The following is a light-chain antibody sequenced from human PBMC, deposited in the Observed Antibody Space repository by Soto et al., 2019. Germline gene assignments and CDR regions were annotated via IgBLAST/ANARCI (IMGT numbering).Light chain of an antibody. Sequence: EIVLTQSPATLSLSPGERATLSCRASQTVSRNLAWYQQKSGQPPRLLIYDASNRASGIPARFSGSGSGTDFTHTISSLEPEDFAVYYCHHRSDWPLGSFGPGTKVDI. J-gene: IGKJ3*01. CDR2: DAS. CDR1: QTVSRN. V-gene: IGKV3-11*01. CDR3: HHRSDWPLGS.